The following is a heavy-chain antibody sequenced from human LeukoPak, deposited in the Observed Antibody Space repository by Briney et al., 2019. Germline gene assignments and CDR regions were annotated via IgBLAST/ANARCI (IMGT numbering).Heavy chain of an antibody. J-gene: IGHJ4*02. V-gene: IGHV1-46*01. Sequence: ASVKVSCKAPGYTFTSNYIHWVRQAPGQGLEWMGMIYPRDGSTSYAQKFQGRVTVTRDTSTSTVHMELSGLRSEDTAAYYCARDQEGFDYWGQGTLVTVSS. CDR2: IYPRDGST. CDR1: GYTFTSNY. CDR3: ARDQEGFDY.